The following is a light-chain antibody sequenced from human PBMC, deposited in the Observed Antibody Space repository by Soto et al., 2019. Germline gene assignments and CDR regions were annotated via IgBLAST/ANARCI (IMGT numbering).Light chain of an antibody. CDR1: SSNIGAGYD. CDR3: KSYDSSLREV. CDR2: RNS. Sequence: QSVLTQPPSVSGAPGQRVTISCTGSSSNIGAGYDVHWYQQLPGTAPKLLIYRNSNRPSGVPDRFSGSKSGTSASLAITGLQAEDEADYYCKSYDSSLREVFGGGTKLTVL. J-gene: IGLJ2*01. V-gene: IGLV1-40*01.